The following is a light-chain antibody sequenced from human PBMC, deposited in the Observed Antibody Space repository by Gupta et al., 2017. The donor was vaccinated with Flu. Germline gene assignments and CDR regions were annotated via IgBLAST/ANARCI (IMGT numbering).Light chain of an antibody. Sequence: QSVVTQPPSASGTPGQRVTISCSGGTSNIAINNVYWYQHLPGAAPKLLIYKNDQRPSGVPDRFSGSKSGTSASLVISGLRSEDEADYFCAVWDDRLRGVFGGGTKLTVL. CDR2: KND. J-gene: IGLJ3*02. V-gene: IGLV1-47*01. CDR3: AVWDDRLRGV. CDR1: TSNIAINN.